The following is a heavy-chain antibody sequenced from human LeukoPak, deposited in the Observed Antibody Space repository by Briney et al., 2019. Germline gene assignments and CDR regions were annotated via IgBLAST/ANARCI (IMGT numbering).Heavy chain of an antibody. D-gene: IGHD3-10*01. CDR3: ARHTRVGFGDR. J-gene: IGHJ5*02. V-gene: IGHV4-39*01. CDR2: IYYSVSSEST. CDR1: GTSISSTPYY. Sequence: SETLSLTCTVSGTSISSTPYYWGWIRQPPGKGQEWIATIYYSVSSESTSYIPSLKSRVTMSVDTSKNQLSLKLISVTAADTAVYYCARHTRVGFGDRWGQGTLVTVSS.